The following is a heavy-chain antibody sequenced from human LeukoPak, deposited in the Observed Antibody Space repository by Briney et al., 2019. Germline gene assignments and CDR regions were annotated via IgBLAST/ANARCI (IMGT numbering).Heavy chain of an antibody. D-gene: IGHD3-10*01. J-gene: IGHJ4*02. CDR1: GGTFSSYA. CDR3: ARDLPSPVIRGVIELNFDY. CDR2: IIPIFGTA. Sequence: SVKVSCKASGGTFSSYAISWVRQAPGQGLEWMGGIIPIFGTANYAQKFQGRVTITADESTSTAYMELSSLRSEDTAVYYCARDLPSPVIRGVIELNFDYWGQGTLVTVSS. V-gene: IGHV1-69*13.